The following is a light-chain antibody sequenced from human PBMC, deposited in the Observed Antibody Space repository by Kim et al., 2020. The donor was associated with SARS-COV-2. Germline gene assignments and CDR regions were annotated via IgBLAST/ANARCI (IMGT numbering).Light chain of an antibody. Sequence: SPGERATRSSRASQTINNKLVWYQHKPGQAPRLLIYDATTRATGVPARFIGSGSETDFTLTISSLQSEEFAVYYCQQSNDWPPLTFGQGTKVDIK. J-gene: IGKJ1*01. V-gene: IGKV3-15*01. CDR2: DAT. CDR1: QTINNK. CDR3: QQSNDWPPLT.